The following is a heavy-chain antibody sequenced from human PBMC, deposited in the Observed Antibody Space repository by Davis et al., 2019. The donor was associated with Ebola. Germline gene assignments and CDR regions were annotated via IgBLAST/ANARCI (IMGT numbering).Heavy chain of an antibody. Sequence: GESLKISCAASGFTFSSYSMNWVRQAPGKGLEWVSYISSSSSTIYYADSVKGRFTISRDNAKNSLYLQMNSLRDEGTAVYYCARAVNYYYYGMDVWGQGTTVTVSS. V-gene: IGHV3-48*02. CDR1: GFTFSSYS. CDR3: ARAVNYYYYGMDV. D-gene: IGHD3-16*02. J-gene: IGHJ6*02. CDR2: ISSSSSTI.